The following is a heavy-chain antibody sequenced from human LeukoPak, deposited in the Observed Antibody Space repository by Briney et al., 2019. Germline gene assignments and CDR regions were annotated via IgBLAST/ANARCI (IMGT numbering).Heavy chain of an antibody. J-gene: IGHJ4*02. CDR3: AKEGRSLQTY. CDR1: GFMFSSNW. V-gene: IGHV3-7*03. CDR2: IKEGGTET. Sequence: GGSPRLSCAASGFMFSSNWMSWVRLAPGKGLEWVANIKEGGTETYYVDSAKGRFTISRDNAKNSLYLQMNSLRVEDTAVYYCAKEGRSLQTYWGQGTLVTVSS. D-gene: IGHD5-24*01.